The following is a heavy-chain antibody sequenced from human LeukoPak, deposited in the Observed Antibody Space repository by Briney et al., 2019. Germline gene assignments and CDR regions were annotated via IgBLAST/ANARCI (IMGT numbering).Heavy chain of an antibody. Sequence: ASVKVSCKASGYTFTSYDINWVRQATGQGLEWMGWMNPNSGNTGYAQKFRGRVTMTRDTSRSIVYMDLSSLRSEDTAVYYCARASYGDSPYYFDYWGQGTLVTVSS. J-gene: IGHJ4*02. CDR3: ARASYGDSPYYFDY. D-gene: IGHD4-17*01. CDR1: GYTFTSYD. V-gene: IGHV1-8*01. CDR2: MNPNSGNT.